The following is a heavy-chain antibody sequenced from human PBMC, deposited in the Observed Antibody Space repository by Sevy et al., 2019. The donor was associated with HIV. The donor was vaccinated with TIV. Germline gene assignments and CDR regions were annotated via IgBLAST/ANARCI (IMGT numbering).Heavy chain of an antibody. CDR3: ARVPTYYYGSATYFDY. V-gene: IGHV1-18*01. CDR2: IGIYNGNA. CDR1: GYNFASYG. J-gene: IGHJ4*02. D-gene: IGHD3-10*01. Sequence: ASVKVSCKTSGYNFASYGITWVRQAPGQGLEWMGWIGIYNGNAKSAQKFQGRVTMTTDTSTSTAYMELGSLRSDDTAVYYCARVPTYYYGSATYFDYWGQGTLVTVSS.